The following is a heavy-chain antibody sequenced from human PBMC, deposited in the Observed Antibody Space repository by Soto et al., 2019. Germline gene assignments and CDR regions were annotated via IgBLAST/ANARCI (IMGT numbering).Heavy chain of an antibody. CDR2: INHSGST. V-gene: IGHV4-34*01. CDR3: ARITIAPTSY. J-gene: IGHJ4*02. D-gene: IGHD6-13*01. CDR1: GGSFSGYY. Sequence: TLSLTCAVYGGSFSGYYWSWIRQPPGKGLEWIGEINHSGSTNYNPSLKSRVTISVDTSKNQFSLKLSSVTAADTAVYYCARITIAPTSYWGQGTLVTVSS.